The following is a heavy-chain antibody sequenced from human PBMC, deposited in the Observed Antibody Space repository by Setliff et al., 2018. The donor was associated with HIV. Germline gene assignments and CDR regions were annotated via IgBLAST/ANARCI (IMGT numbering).Heavy chain of an antibody. D-gene: IGHD3-10*01. J-gene: IGHJ4*02. Sequence: SETLSLTCAVYGGSFSASYWSWIRQAPGKGLEWIGEISHSGITHYNPSLETRVTMFVDTSKNQFSLRLSPVTAADTAIYYCAKGPRGLGLRYFFDYWAQGSPVTVSS. CDR3: AKGPRGLGLRYFFDY. CDR2: ISHSGIT. CDR1: GGSFSASY. V-gene: IGHV4-34*01.